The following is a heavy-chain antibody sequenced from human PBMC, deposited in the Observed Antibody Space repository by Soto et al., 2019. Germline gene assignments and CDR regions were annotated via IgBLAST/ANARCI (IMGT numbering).Heavy chain of an antibody. Sequence: PSETLSLTCAAYGGSFSGYYWSWIRQPPGKGLEWIGEINHSGSTNYNPSLKSRVTISVDTSKNQFSLKLSSVTAADTAVYYCARGNSSSWFRYYYYYGMDVWGQGTTVTVSS. V-gene: IGHV4-34*01. J-gene: IGHJ6*02. CDR3: ARGNSSSWFRYYYYYGMDV. CDR1: GGSFSGYY. D-gene: IGHD6-13*01. CDR2: INHSGST.